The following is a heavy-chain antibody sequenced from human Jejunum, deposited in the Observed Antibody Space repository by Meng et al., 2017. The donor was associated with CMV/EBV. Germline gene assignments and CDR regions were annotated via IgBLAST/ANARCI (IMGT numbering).Heavy chain of an antibody. V-gene: IGHV3-23*01. CDR2: IRGDDGRT. CDR1: GFTFSAYA. J-gene: IGHJ4*02. D-gene: IGHD1-26*01. Sequence: SCAASGFTFSAYAMNWVRRAPGKGLEWVSGIRGDDGRTFYAGSVKGRFIISRDDSKSTLYLQMSGLRAEDTAVYYCAKAIDFDSWGQGTLVTVSS. CDR3: AKAIDFDS.